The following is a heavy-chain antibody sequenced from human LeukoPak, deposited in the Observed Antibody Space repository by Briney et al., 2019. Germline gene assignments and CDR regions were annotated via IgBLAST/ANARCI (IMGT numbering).Heavy chain of an antibody. Sequence: ASVKVSCKASGGTFSSYAISWVRQAPGQGLEWMGRIIPILGIANYAQKFQGRVTITADKSTSTAYMELSSLRSEDTAVYYCASHWYITSEQNYYYYGMDVWGQGTTVTVSS. CDR3: ASHWYITSEQNYYYYGMDV. J-gene: IGHJ6*02. D-gene: IGHD2-2*01. CDR2: IIPILGIA. CDR1: GGTFSSYA. V-gene: IGHV1-69*04.